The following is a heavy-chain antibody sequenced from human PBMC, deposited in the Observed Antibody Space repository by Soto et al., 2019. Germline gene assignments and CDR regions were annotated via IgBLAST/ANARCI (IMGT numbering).Heavy chain of an antibody. CDR2: IYPGYSDT. J-gene: IGHJ4*02. D-gene: IGHD1-1*01. CDR1: GYSFTNYW. CDR3: ARLPPRGRNWYGFSDY. Sequence: GESLKISCKGSGYSFTNYWIGWVRQMPGKGLEWMGIIYPGYSDTRYSPSFQGQVTISAVKSISTAYLQWSSLKASDTAIYYCARLPPRGRNWYGFSDYWGQGTLVTVSS. V-gene: IGHV5-51*01.